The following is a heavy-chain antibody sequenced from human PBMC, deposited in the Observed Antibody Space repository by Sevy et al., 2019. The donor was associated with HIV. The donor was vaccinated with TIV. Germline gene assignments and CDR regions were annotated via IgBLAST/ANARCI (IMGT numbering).Heavy chain of an antibody. CDR3: AKVEAAAGWGFYYYYYMDV. CDR2: IWYDGSNK. V-gene: IGHV3-33*06. D-gene: IGHD6-13*01. J-gene: IGHJ6*03. CDR1: GFTFSSYG. Sequence: GGSLRLSCAASGFTFSSYGMHWVRQAPGKGLEWVAVIWYDGSNKYDADSVKSRFTIFRDNSKNTLYLQMNSLRAEDTAVYYCAKVEAAAGWGFYYYYYMDVWGKGTTVTVSS.